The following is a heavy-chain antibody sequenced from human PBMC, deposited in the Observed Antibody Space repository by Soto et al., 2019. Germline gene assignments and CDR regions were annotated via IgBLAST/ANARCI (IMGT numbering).Heavy chain of an antibody. CDR2: IISSGSTI. D-gene: IGHD6-13*01. J-gene: IGHJ6*03. CDR1: GFTFSDYY. CDR3: ARVIEAAGTEYYYYYYYMDV. Sequence: LRLSCAASGFTFSDYYMSWIRQAPGKGLEWVSYIISSGSTIYYADSVKGRFTISRDNAKSSLYLQMNSLRAEDTAVYYCARVIEAAGTEYYYYYYYMDVWGKGTTVTVSS. V-gene: IGHV3-11*01.